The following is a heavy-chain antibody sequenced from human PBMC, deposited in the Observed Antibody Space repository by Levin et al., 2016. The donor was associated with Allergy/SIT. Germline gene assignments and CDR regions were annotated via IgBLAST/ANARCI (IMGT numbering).Heavy chain of an antibody. Sequence: ESLKISCTVSGGSISSGGYYWSWIRQPPGKGLEWIGYIYYSGSTNYNPSLKSRVTISVDTSKNQFSLKLSSVTAADTAVYYCAGSYYYYGMDVWGQGTTVTVSS. V-gene: IGHV4-61*08. CDR3: AGSYYYYGMDV. CDR2: IYYSGST. CDR1: GGSISSGGYY. J-gene: IGHJ6*02.